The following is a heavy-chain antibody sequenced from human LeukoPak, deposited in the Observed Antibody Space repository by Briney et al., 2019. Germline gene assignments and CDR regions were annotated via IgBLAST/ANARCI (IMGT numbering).Heavy chain of an antibody. CDR1: GGSISSSSYY. Sequence: PSETLSLTCTASGGSISSSSYYWGWIRQPPGKGLEWIGSIYYSGSTYYNPSLKSRVTISVDTSKNQFSLKLSSVTAADTAVYYCARQGVVAATVDYWGQGTLVTVSS. D-gene: IGHD2-15*01. V-gene: IGHV4-39*01. CDR2: IYYSGST. CDR3: ARQGVVAATVDY. J-gene: IGHJ4*02.